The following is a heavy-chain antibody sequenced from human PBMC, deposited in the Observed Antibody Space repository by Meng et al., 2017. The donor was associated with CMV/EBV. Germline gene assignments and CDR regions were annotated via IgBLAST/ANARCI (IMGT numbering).Heavy chain of an antibody. CDR1: GGSITMSY. CDR3: ARTNYYDSSGYSGGYYYYGMDV. CDR2: IYYSGST. J-gene: IGHJ6*02. D-gene: IGHD3-22*01. V-gene: IGHV4-59*01. Sequence: GSLRLSCTVAGGSITMSYWSWIRQPPGKGLEWIGYIYYSGSTNYNPSLKSRVTISVDTSKNQFSLKLSSVTAADTAVYYCARTNYYDSSGYSGGYYYYGMDVWGQGTTVTVSS.